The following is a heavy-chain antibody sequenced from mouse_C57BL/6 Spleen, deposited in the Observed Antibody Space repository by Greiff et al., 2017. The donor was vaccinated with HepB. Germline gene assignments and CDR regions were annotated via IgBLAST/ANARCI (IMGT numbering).Heavy chain of an antibody. CDR1: GYAFSSSW. J-gene: IGHJ4*01. CDR3: ARRGEDYAMDY. CDR2: IYPGDGDT. V-gene: IGHV1-82*01. Sequence: QVTLKESGPELVKPGASVKISCKASGYAFSSSWMNWVKQRPGKGLEWIGRIYPGDGDTNYNGKFKGKATLTADKSSSTAYMQLSSLTSEDSAVYFCARRGEDYAMDYWGQGTSVTVSS.